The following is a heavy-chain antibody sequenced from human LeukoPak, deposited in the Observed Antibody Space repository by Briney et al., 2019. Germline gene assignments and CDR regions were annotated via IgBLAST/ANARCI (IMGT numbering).Heavy chain of an antibody. CDR2: INPDGSWT. CDR3: ARYEQRPGVAASDP. D-gene: IGHD2-15*01. V-gene: IGHV3-74*01. Sequence: GGSLRLSCAASGFTFNSYWMVWFRQAPGKGLVWVSCINPDGSWTLHADSVKGRFAISRDYARNTLYLQMNSLGVEDTAMYYCARYEQRPGVAASDPWSQGTLVTVSS. CDR1: GFTFNSYW. J-gene: IGHJ5*02.